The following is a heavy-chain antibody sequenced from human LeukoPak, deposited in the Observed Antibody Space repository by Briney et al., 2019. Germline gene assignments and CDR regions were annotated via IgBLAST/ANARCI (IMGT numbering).Heavy chain of an antibody. CDR2: INPDGDGM. D-gene: IGHD5-12*01. CDR3: AAWTDRGYSY. V-gene: IGHV3-7*01. J-gene: IGHJ4*02. CDR1: GFTFSRAW. Sequence: PGGSLRLSSTASGFTFSRAWMNWIRQAPGKGLECVANINPDGDGMRFVDSVKGRFTMCRDNAQSSLHLQMNSLRVEDTAFYYCAAWTDRGYSYWGQGVLVTVSS.